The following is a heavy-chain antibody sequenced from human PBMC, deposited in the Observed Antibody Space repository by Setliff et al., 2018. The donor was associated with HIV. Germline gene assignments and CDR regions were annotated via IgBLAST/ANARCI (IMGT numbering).Heavy chain of an antibody. J-gene: IGHJ4*02. V-gene: IGHV4-4*02. CDR1: GDSMDSRKW. Sequence: SETLSLTCTVSGDSMDSRKWWSWVRQPPGKGLEYIGTIYPSGNTIYNPSLKSRTTISIDKSNNQFSLKLSSMTAADTAVYYCARGGEGEFLWFGNFSYYIDYWGQGTLVTVSS. CDR3: ARGGEGEFLWFGNFSYYIDY. D-gene: IGHD3-10*01. CDR2: IYPSGNT.